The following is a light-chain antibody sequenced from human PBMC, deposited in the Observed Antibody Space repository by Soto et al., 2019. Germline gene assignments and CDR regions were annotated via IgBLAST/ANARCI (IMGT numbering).Light chain of an antibody. CDR3: QQTRAFPRT. Sequence: EIVLTQSPGTLSLSPGERATLSCRASQSVSSSYLAWYQQKPGQAPRLLIYGASSRATGIPDRFSGSGSGTDFTLTISRLEPEDFATYYCQQTRAFPRTFGQGTKVDVK. J-gene: IGKJ2*01. CDR1: QSVSSSY. CDR2: GAS. V-gene: IGKV3-20*01.